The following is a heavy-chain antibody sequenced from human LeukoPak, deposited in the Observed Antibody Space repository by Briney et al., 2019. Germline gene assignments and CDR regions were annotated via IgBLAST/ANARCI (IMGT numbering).Heavy chain of an antibody. J-gene: IGHJ4*02. V-gene: IGHV1-2*06. D-gene: IGHD1-14*01. CDR1: GYTFTGYY. CDR2: INPNSGGT. CDR3: ARGRADLTGNFDY. Sequence: ASVKVSCKASGYTFTGYYMHWVRQAPGQGLEWMGRINPNSGGTNYAQKFQGKVTMTRDTSISTAYMEMICLRSDDMAVYYCARGRADLTGNFDYWGQGTLVAVSS.